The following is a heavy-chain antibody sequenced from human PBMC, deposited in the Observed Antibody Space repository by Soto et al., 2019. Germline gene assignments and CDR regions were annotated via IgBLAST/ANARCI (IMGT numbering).Heavy chain of an antibody. CDR3: AREGSYSAYNFAHGIQLWSFDF. V-gene: IGHV4-4*07. CDR1: DGSINTFY. CDR2: IFSSGST. Sequence: PSETLSLTCTVSDGSINTFYWSWVRQPAGKGLGWIGRIFSSGSTSFNPSLESRVAMSVDTSKNHFSLNLSSVTAADMAVYYCAREGSYSAYNFAHGIQLWSFDFWGQGALVTVS. J-gene: IGHJ4*02. D-gene: IGHD5-12*01.